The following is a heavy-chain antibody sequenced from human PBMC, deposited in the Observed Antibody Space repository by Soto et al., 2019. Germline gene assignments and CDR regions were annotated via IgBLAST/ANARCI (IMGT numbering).Heavy chain of an antibody. CDR1: GFTFSSYA. D-gene: IGHD5-12*01. CDR2: IRGSPDSA. J-gene: IGHJ2*01. CDR3: AKEGYLYWYFDL. V-gene: IGHV3-23*01. Sequence: EVQLLESGGGLVQPGGSLRLSCAASGFTFSSYAMTWVRQAPGKGLEWVSAIRGSPDSAHYADSVKGRFTISRDNSKKTLYLQMNSLRDEDTAVYYCAKEGYLYWYFDLWGRGALVTVSA.